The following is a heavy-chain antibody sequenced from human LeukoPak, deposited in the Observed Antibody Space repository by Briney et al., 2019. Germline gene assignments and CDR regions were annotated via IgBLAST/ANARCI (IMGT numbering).Heavy chain of an antibody. CDR3: ARDQDYYGSGSYFGY. V-gene: IGHV4-39*07. CDR2: INHSGST. Sequence: PSETLSLTCTVSGGSISSSSYYWGWIRQPPGKGLEWIGEINHSGSTNYNPSLKSRVTISVDTSKNQFSLKLSSVTAADTAVYYCARDQDYYGSGSYFGYWGQGTLVTVSS. CDR1: GGSISSSSYY. D-gene: IGHD3-10*01. J-gene: IGHJ4*02.